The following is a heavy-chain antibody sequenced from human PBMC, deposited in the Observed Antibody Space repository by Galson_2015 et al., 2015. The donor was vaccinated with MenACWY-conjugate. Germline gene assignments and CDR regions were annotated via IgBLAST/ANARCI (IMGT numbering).Heavy chain of an antibody. CDR1: GFTFSGNW. CDR2: INHLGSDK. Sequence: SLRLSCAASGFTFSGNWMSWVRQAPGKGLEWVANINHLGSDKNYVDSVKGRFTISRDNAKNSLFLHMDSLRAEDTAVYYCAKYFGTSFDYWGQGSLVTVSS. V-gene: IGHV3-7*05. D-gene: IGHD2/OR15-2a*01. CDR3: AKYFGTSFDY. J-gene: IGHJ4*02.